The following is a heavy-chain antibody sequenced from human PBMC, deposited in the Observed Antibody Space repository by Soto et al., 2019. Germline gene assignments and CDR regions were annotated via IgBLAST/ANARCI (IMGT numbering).Heavy chain of an antibody. J-gene: IGHJ4*02. CDR3: ARLTVPLDIVVLPAASYDY. CDR2: INPNSGGT. Sequence: ASVKVSCKASGYTFTGYYMHWVRQAPGQGLEWMGWINPNSGGTNYVQKFQGRVTMTRDTSISTAYMELSRLRSDDTAVYYCARLTVPLDIVVLPAASYDYWGQAALVTVSS. V-gene: IGHV1-2*02. CDR1: GYTFTGYY. D-gene: IGHD2-2*01.